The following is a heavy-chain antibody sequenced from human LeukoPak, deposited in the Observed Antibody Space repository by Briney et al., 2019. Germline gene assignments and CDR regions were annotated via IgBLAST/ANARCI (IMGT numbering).Heavy chain of an antibody. J-gene: IGHJ6*03. V-gene: IGHV1-46*01. CDR1: GYTFTSYY. Sequence: GASVKVSCKASGYTFTSYYMHWVRQAPGQGLEWMGIINPSGGSTSYAQKFQGRVTMTRDTSTSTVYMELSSLRSEDTAVYCCARGDCSSTSCYYYYYMDVWGKGTTVTVSS. CDR3: ARGDCSSTSCYYYYYMDV. CDR2: INPSGGST. D-gene: IGHD2-2*01.